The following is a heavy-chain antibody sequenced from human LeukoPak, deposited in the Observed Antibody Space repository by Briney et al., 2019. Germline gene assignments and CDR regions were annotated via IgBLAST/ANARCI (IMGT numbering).Heavy chain of an antibody. D-gene: IGHD3-3*01. CDR2: IYYSGST. CDR3: ARVYDFWSGSFYYYYMDV. Sequence: SETLSLTCTVSGASISSYYWSWIRQPPGRGLEWIGYIYYSGSTNYNPSLKSRVTISVDTSKNQFSLKLSSVTAADTAVYYCARVYDFWSGSFYYYYMDVWGKGTTVTVSS. V-gene: IGHV4-59*08. CDR1: GASISSYY. J-gene: IGHJ6*03.